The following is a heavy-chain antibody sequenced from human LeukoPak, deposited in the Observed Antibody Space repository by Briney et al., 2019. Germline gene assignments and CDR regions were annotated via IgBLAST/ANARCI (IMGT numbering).Heavy chain of an antibody. CDR2: INPNSGGT. CDR3: ARVDYCTKGVCINFDL. V-gene: IGHV1-2*02. CDR1: GYTFTGHY. Sequence: ASVKVSRKASGYTFTGHYIHWIRQAPGQGLEWMGWINPNSGGTKYAQKFQGRLTVTRDTSTSTAYMELSGLRADDAAAYYCARVDYCTKGVCINFDLWGQGTLVTVSS. J-gene: IGHJ4*02. D-gene: IGHD2-8*01.